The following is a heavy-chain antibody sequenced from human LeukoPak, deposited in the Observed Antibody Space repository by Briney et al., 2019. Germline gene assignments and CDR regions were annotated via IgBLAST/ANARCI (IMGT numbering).Heavy chain of an antibody. CDR3: AREGSSYSMDV. CDR1: GFTFTSYW. V-gene: IGHV3-74*01. Sequence: AGGSLRLSCAASGFTFTSYWMHWVRQAPGKGLVWVSRINSDGTSTTYADSVKGRFTISRDNAKNTLYLQMNSLRAEDTAVYYCAREGSSYSMDVWGQGTTVTVSS. CDR2: INSDGTST. J-gene: IGHJ6*02.